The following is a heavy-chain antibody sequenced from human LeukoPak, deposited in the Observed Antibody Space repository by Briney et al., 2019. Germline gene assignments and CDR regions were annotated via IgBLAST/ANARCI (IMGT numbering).Heavy chain of an antibody. D-gene: IGHD6-19*01. CDR3: ASSFSSGWYSSGGSDY. CDR1: GGTFSSYA. V-gene: IGHV1-69*05. Sequence: ASVKVSCKASGGTFSSYAISWVRQAPGQGLEWMGRIIPIFGTANYAQKFQGRVTITTDESTSTAYMELSSLRSEDTAVYYCASSFSSGWYSSGGSDYWGQGTLVTVSS. J-gene: IGHJ4*02. CDR2: IIPIFGTA.